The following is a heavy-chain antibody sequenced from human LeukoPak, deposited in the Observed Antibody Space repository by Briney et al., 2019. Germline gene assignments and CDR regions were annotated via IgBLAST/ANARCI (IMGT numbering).Heavy chain of an antibody. CDR3: ARSGSYYGAGFDY. J-gene: IGHJ4*02. CDR2: IYYSGST. V-gene: IGHV4-59*01. D-gene: IGHD1-26*01. Sequence: SETLSLTCTVSGGSISSYYWSWIRQPPGKGLEWIGYIYYSGSTNYNPSLKSRVTISVDTSKNRFSLKLSSVTAADTAVYYCARSGSYYGAGFDYWGQGTLVTVSS. CDR1: GGSISSYY.